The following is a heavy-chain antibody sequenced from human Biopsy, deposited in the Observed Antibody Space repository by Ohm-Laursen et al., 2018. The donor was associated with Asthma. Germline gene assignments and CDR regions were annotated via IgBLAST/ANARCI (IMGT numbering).Heavy chain of an antibody. CDR2: ISVYNGNT. J-gene: IGHJ6*02. D-gene: IGHD3-10*01. Sequence: ASVKVSCKTSGYTFNGAGITWVRQAPGQGLEWMGWISVYNGNTKVAQKLQDRVTMITDTSTSTAYMELRSLRSDDTAVYFCARAVNYSHYYGIDVWGQGTTVTVS. CDR1: GYTFNGAG. CDR3: ARAVNYSHYYGIDV. V-gene: IGHV1-18*01.